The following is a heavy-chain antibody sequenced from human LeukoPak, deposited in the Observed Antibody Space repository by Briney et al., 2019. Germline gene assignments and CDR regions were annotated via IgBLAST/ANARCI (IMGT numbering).Heavy chain of an antibody. CDR2: INHSGST. D-gene: IGHD3-10*01. CDR1: GGSFSGYY. V-gene: IGHV4-34*01. CDR3: ARYYLLGFDY. Sequence: SETLSLTCAVYGGSFSGYYWSWIRQPPGKGLEWIGEINHSGSTNYNPSLKSRVTISVDTSKNQFSLKLSTVTAADTAVYYCARYYLLGFDYWGQGTLVTVSS. J-gene: IGHJ4*02.